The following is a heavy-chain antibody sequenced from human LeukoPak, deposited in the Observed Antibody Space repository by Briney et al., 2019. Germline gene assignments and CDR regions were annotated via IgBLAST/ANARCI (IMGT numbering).Heavy chain of an antibody. CDR1: GGSISSSNW. CDR2: IFHTGDA. J-gene: IGHJ5*02. D-gene: IGHD2-8*01. Sequence: SGTLSLTCDVSGGSISSSNWWSWVRQSPGKGLEWIGEIFHTGDANYSPSFKSRVTISVDKSRNQLSLSLSSVTAADTGVYYCARAGVMVYAPYNWFDPWGQGTLVTVSS. CDR3: ARAGVMVYAPYNWFDP. V-gene: IGHV4-4*02.